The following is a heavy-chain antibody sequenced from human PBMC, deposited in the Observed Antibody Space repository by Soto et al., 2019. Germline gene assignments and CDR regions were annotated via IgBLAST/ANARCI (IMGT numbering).Heavy chain of an antibody. J-gene: IGHJ3*02. CDR3: ASLNSGTYKGDAFDS. Sequence: EVQLVESGGGLVRPGGSLRLSCEASGFTFSNFWMYWVRQAPGKGLVWLSRIKGDGSSTSYADSVQGRFTISRDNAKNTVYLQMNSLRAEDTAVYYCASLNSGTYKGDAFDSWRQGTWVSVSS. CDR2: IKGDGSST. V-gene: IGHV3-74*01. CDR1: GFTFSNFW. D-gene: IGHD1-26*01.